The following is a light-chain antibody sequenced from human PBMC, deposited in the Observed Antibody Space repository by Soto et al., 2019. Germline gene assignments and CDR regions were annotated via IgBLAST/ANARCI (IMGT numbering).Light chain of an antibody. Sequence: DIQMTQSPSTLSASVGDRVIITCRASQSISAWLAWYSHTPGKDPKILIYKASSLESGVPSTFSGSVSGTEISLSINGLQPDELATYSCQQYKRNPLTFGVGTKLEIK. V-gene: IGKV1-5*03. CDR1: QSISAW. CDR2: KAS. J-gene: IGKJ4*01. CDR3: QQYKRNPLT.